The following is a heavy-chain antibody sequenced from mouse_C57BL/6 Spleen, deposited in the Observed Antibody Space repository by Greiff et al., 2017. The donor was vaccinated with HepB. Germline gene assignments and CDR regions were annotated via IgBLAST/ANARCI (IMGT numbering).Heavy chain of an antibody. CDR2: ISDGGSYT. CDR3: ARDYDGYKYYFDY. J-gene: IGHJ2*01. CDR1: GFTFSSYA. Sequence: DVQLVESGGGLVKPGGSLKLSCAASGFTFSSYAMSWVRQTPEKRLEWVATISDGGSYTYYPDNVKGRFTISRDNAKNNLYLQMSHLKSEDTAMYYCARDYDGYKYYFDYWGQGTTLTVSS. D-gene: IGHD2-3*01. V-gene: IGHV5-4*01.